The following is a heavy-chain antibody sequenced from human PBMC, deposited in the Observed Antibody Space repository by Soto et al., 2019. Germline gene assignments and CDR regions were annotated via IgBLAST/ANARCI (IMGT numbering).Heavy chain of an antibody. V-gene: IGHV1-46*01. CDR1: GYTFTSYY. J-gene: IGHJ5*02. CDR3: ATSVHCSSTSCFSFDP. D-gene: IGHD2-2*01. Sequence: ASVKVSCKASGYTFTSYYMHWVQQAPGQGLEWMGIINPSGGSTSYAQKFQGRVTMTRDTSTSTVYMELSSLRSEDTAVYYCATSVHCSSTSCFSFDPWGQGTLVTVSS. CDR2: INPSGGST.